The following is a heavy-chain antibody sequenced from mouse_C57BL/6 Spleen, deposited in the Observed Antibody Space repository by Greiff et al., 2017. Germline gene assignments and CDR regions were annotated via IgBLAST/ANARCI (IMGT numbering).Heavy chain of an antibody. CDR3: ANLCPRGWLAV. V-gene: IGHV1-50*01. J-gene: IGHJ3*01. CDR1: GYTFTSYW. CDR2: IDPSDSYT. Sequence: QVQLQQPGAELVKPGASVKLSCKASGYTFTSYWMQWVKQRPGQGLEWIGEIDPSDSYTNYNQKFKGKATLTVDTSSSTAYMQLSSLTSEDSAVYYCANLCPRGWLAVWGKGTLVTVSA.